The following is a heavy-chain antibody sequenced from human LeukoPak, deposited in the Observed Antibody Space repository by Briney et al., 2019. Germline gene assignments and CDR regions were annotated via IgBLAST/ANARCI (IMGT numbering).Heavy chain of an antibody. CDR2: IIPIFGTA. V-gene: IGHV1-69*06. CDR1: GGTFSSYA. CDR3: ARDYYDSSGPRNDY. J-gene: IGHJ4*02. D-gene: IGHD3-22*01. Sequence: ASVTVSCKASGGTFSSYAISWVRQAPGEGLEWMGGIIPIFGTANYPQKFQGRVTITADKSTSTAYIELSSLRSDDTAVYYCARDYYDSSGPRNDYWGQGTLVTVSS.